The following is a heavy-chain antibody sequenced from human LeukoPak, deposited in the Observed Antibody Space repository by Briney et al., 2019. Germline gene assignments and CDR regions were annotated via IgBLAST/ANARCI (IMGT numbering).Heavy chain of an antibody. CDR3: ARGCYYERSGYCPFDY. J-gene: IGHJ4*02. Sequence: GGSLRLSCAASGFTFSTYAMSWVRQAPGKGLEWVSGISGGGGSTNYADSVKGRFTIPRDNSKNTLYLQMNSLRADDTAVYYCARGCYYERSGYCPFDYWGPGTLVTVSS. CDR1: GFTFSTYA. V-gene: IGHV3-23*01. CDR2: ISGGGGST. D-gene: IGHD3-22*01.